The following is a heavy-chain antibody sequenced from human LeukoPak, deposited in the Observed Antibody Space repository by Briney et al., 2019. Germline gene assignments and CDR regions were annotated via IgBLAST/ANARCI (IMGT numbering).Heavy chain of an antibody. CDR2: TYYRSKWYN. J-gene: IGHJ4*02. Sequence: SQTLSLTCAISGDSVSSNSAAWNWIRQSPSRGLEWLGRTYYRSKWYNDYAVSVKSRITINPDTSKNQFSLQLNSVTPEDTAVYYCARTRYDILTGYPQYYFDYWGQGTLVTVSS. D-gene: IGHD3-9*01. CDR1: GDSVSSNSAA. CDR3: ARTRYDILTGYPQYYFDY. V-gene: IGHV6-1*01.